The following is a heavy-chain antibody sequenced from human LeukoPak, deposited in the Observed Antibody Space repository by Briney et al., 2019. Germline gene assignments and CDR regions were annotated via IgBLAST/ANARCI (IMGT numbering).Heavy chain of an antibody. V-gene: IGHV3-48*03. Sequence: GGSLRLSCAASGFTFSSYEMNWVRQAPGKGLEGVSYISSSGSTIYYADSVKGRFTISRDNSKNTLYLQMNSLRAEDTAVYYCAKELWFGELPNFDYWGQGTLVTVSS. CDR3: AKELWFGELPNFDY. CDR1: GFTFSSYE. D-gene: IGHD3-10*01. CDR2: ISSSGSTI. J-gene: IGHJ4*02.